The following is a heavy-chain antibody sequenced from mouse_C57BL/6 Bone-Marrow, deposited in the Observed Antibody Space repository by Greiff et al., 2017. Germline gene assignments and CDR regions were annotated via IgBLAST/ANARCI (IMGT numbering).Heavy chain of an antibody. CDR3: ARRGELGRDYFDY. J-gene: IGHJ2*01. Sequence: VKLMESDAELVKPGASVKISCKVSGYTFPDHTIHWMKQRPEQGLEWIGYIYPRDGSTKYNEKFKGKATLTADKSSSTAYMQLNSLTSEDSAVYFCARRGELGRDYFDYWGQGTTLTVSS. V-gene: IGHV1-78*01. D-gene: IGHD4-1*01. CDR2: IYPRDGST. CDR1: GYTFPDHT.